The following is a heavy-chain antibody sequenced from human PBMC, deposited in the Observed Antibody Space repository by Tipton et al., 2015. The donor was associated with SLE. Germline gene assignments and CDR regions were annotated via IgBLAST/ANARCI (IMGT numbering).Heavy chain of an antibody. CDR3: AGGLPSED. CDR1: GGTFSSYA. CDR2: IIPTFGTA. Sequence: QLVQSGAEVKKPGSSVKVSCKAYGGTFSSYALSWVRQAPGQGLEWMGGIIPTFGTANYAQKFQGRVTISTDESTSTAYMELTSLRSEDTAVYYCAGGLPSEDWGQGTLVTVSS. J-gene: IGHJ4*02. V-gene: IGHV1-69*05.